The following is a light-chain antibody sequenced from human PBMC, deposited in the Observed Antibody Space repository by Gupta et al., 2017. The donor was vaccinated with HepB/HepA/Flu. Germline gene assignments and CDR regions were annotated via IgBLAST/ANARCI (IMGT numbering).Light chain of an antibody. Sequence: QSVLTQPPSASGTPGQRVTISCSGTTYNIGRHSVYWYQQLPGTAPKILIYRSDQRPSGVPDRFSGSKSGTSASLAIIGLRADDEADYYCAVGDDSLSGRVFGGGTKLTVL. CDR3: AVGDDSLSGRV. CDR1: TYNIGRHS. CDR2: RSD. V-gene: IGLV1-47*01. J-gene: IGLJ2*01.